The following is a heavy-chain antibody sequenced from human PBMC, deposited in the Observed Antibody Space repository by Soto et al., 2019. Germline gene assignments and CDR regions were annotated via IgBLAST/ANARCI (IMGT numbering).Heavy chain of an antibody. D-gene: IGHD3-3*01. V-gene: IGHV4-59*01. CDR1: GGSISSYY. CDR2: IYYSGST. J-gene: IGHJ4*02. Sequence: TSETLSLTCTVSGGSISSYYWSWIRQPPGKGLKWIGYIYYSGSTNYNPSLKSRVTISVDTSKNQFSLKLSSVTAADTAVYYCARGRPDLITIFGVVIIGPFDYWGQGTLVTVSS. CDR3: ARGRPDLITIFGVVIIGPFDY.